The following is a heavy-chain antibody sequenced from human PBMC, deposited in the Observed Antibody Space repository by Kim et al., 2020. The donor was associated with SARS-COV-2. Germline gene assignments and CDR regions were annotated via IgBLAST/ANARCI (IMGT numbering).Heavy chain of an antibody. V-gene: IGHV3-21*01. CDR3: AREGEQLRPVLRYFDWPIRDYYMDV. CDR1: GFTFSSYS. D-gene: IGHD3-9*01. Sequence: GGSLRLSCAASGFTFSSYSMNWVRQAPGKGLEWVSSISSSSSYIYYADSVKGRFTISRDNAKNSLYLQMNSLRAEDTAVYYCAREGEQLRPVLRYFDWPIRDYYMDVWGKGTTVTVSS. J-gene: IGHJ6*03. CDR2: ISSSSSYI.